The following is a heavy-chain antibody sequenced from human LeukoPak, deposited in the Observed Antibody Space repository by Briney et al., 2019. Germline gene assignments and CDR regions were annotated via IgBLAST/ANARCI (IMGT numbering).Heavy chain of an antibody. CDR3: AKEYSGHAPFES. D-gene: IGHD1-26*01. J-gene: IGHJ4*02. V-gene: IGHV3-30*18. CDR1: GFTFSNDG. CDR2: ISYDGIMAFISFDGSNR. Sequence: GGSLRLSCAAPGFTFSNDGMHWVRQAPGKGLGWVSFISYDGIMAFISFDGSNRHYVDSAKGGFTLSRDNSNDTLYLQINSLRAEDTALYFCAKEYSGHAPFESWGEGTLVTVPS.